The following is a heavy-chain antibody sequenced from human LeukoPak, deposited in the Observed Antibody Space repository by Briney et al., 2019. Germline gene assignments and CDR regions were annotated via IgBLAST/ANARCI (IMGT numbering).Heavy chain of an antibody. V-gene: IGHV3-23*01. D-gene: IGHD2-2*01. CDR2: ISGSGGST. J-gene: IGHJ4*02. CDR1: GFTFSSYA. Sequence: PGGSLRLSCAASGFTFSSYAMSWVRQAPGKGLEWVSAISGSGGSTYYADSVKGRFTISRDNSKNTLYLQMNSLRAEDTAVYYCAKDVGKYQLPENYFDYWGQGTLVTVSS. CDR3: AKDVGKYQLPENYFDY.